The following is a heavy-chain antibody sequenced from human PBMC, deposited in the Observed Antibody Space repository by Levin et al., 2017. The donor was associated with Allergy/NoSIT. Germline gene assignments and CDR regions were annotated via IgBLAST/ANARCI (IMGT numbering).Heavy chain of an antibody. CDR3: ARGTHDHLEWRKGGMDV. J-gene: IGHJ6*02. CDR1: GGSIRNYY. Sequence: SETLSLSCSVSGGSIRNYYWSWIRQPAGKGLEWIGRIYPTGSTNYNPSLESRVTMSVDTSKNQFSLKLNSVTAADTAVYYCARGTHDHLEWRKGGMDVWGQGTTVTVSS. D-gene: IGHD3-3*01. V-gene: IGHV4-4*07. CDR2: IYPTGST.